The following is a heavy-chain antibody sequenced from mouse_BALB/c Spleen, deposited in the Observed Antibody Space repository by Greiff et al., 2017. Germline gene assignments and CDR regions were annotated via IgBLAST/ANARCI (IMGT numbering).Heavy chain of an antibody. CDR3: TRWYYGNYAMDY. J-gene: IGHJ4*01. D-gene: IGHD2-1*01. CDR1: GYTFTSYW. Sequence: VQLQQSGTVLARPGASVKMSCKASGYTFTSYWMHWVKQRPGQGLEWIGAIYPGNSDTSYNQKFKGKAKLTAVTSTSTAYMELSSLTNEDSAVYYCTRWYYGNYAMDYWGQGTSVTVSS. V-gene: IGHV1-5*01. CDR2: IYPGNSDT.